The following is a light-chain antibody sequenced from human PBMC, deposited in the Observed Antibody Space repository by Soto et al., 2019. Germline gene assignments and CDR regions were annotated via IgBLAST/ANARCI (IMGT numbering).Light chain of an antibody. CDR1: EVGAHRF. Sequence: QSALTQPASVSGSPGQSITISCTGTEVGAHRFVSWYQQVPGTAPKLLISEVNNRPSGVSNRFSGSKSGNTAYLTISGLQVEDEAEYFCFSFTTTSTHVFGTGTKLTVL. V-gene: IGLV2-14*01. CDR2: EVN. CDR3: FSFTTTSTHV. J-gene: IGLJ1*01.